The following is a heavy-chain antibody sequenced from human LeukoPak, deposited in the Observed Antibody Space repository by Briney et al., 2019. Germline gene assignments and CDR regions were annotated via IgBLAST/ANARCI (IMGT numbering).Heavy chain of an antibody. D-gene: IGHD3-9*01. CDR3: ARGDHVLRYFDWFFDY. V-gene: IGHV3-7*02. CDR1: GFTFSIYW. Sequence: GGSLRLSCAASGFTFSIYWMSWVRQAPGKGLEWVANIKHDEDGTEKYYVDSVKGRFTISRDNAENSLYLQMNSLRAEDTAVYYCARGDHVLRYFDWFFDYWGQGTLVTVSS. J-gene: IGHJ4*02. CDR2: IKHDEDGTEK.